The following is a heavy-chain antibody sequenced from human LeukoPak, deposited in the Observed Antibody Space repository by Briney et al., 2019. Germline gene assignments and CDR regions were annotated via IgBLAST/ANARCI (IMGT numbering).Heavy chain of an antibody. J-gene: IGHJ4*02. Sequence: SQTLSLTCDISGESVSSKNGAWNWVRQSPSRGLEWLGRTYYRSKWHTDYAESVQGRITITPDTSKNQFSLQLYSVTPEDAAVYYCARDVVTTGWYTFDYWGQGTLVTVSS. CDR3: ARDVVTTGWYTFDY. D-gene: IGHD2-8*01. V-gene: IGHV6-1*01. CDR1: GESVSSKNGA. CDR2: TYYRSKWHT.